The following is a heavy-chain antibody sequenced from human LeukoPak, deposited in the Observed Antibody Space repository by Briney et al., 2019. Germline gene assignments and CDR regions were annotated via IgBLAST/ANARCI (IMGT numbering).Heavy chain of an antibody. D-gene: IGHD6-19*01. V-gene: IGHV1-24*01. Sequence: ASVKVSCKVSGYTLTELSMHWVRQAPGKGLEWMGGFDPEDGETIYAQKFQGRITMTEDTSTDTAYMELSSLRSEDTAVYYCAKLRQWLVRGYYYYGMDVWGQGTTVTVPS. CDR1: GYTLTELS. J-gene: IGHJ6*02. CDR2: FDPEDGET. CDR3: AKLRQWLVRGYYYYGMDV.